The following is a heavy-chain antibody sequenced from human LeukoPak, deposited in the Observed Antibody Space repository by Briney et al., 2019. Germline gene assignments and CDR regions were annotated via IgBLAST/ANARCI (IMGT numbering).Heavy chain of an antibody. Sequence: PGGSLRLSCAASGFTFSSYSMNWVRQAPGKGLEWVSYISSSSSTIYYADSVKGRFTISRDNAKNSLYLQMNSLRAEDTAVYYCARGTTGSLNADHAFDIWGQGTMVTVSS. CDR2: ISSSSSTI. V-gene: IGHV3-48*01. CDR1: GFTFSSYS. CDR3: ARGTTGSLNADHAFDI. J-gene: IGHJ3*02. D-gene: IGHD1-26*01.